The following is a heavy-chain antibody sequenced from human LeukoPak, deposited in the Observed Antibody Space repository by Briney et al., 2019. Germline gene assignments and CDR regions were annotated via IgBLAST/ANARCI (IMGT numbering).Heavy chain of an antibody. CDR2: ISSSSSTI. CDR3: ARDGGPHDYYYYYYMDV. CDR1: GFTFSSYS. J-gene: IGHJ6*03. V-gene: IGHV3-48*01. Sequence: PGGSLRLSCAASGFTFSSYSMNWVRQAPGKGLEWVSYISSSSSTIYYADSVKGRFTISRDNAKNSLYLKINSLRAEDTAVYYCARDGGPHDYYYYYYMDVWGKGTTVTVSS. D-gene: IGHD3-3*01.